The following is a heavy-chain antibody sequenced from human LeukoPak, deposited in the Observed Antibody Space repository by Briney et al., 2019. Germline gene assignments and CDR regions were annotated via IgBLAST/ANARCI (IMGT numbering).Heavy chain of an antibody. CDR1: GGTFSSYA. Sequence: SVKVSFKASGGTFSSYAISWARQAPGQGLEWMGGIIPIFGTANYAQKFQGRVTITADESTSTAYMELSSLRSEDTAVYYCASGTARYCSSTSCSHTAMVPYDYYYYGMDVWGQGTTVTVSS. D-gene: IGHD2-2*01. V-gene: IGHV1-69*13. CDR3: ASGTARYCSSTSCSHTAMVPYDYYYYGMDV. J-gene: IGHJ6*02. CDR2: IIPIFGTA.